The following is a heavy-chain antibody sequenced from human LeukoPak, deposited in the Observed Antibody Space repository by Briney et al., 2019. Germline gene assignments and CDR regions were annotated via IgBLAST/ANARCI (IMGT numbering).Heavy chain of an antibody. CDR1: GFTFSSHS. CDR2: ISSGSTII. V-gene: IGHV3-48*01. Sequence: GGSLRLSCAASGFTFSSHSMNWVRQTPGKGLEWVSYISSGSTIIHYADSVKGRFTISRDDAKNSLYLQMNSLRAEDTAVYYCARAPDYGDYGGLEIDYWGQGTLVTVSS. D-gene: IGHD4-17*01. J-gene: IGHJ4*02. CDR3: ARAPDYGDYGGLEIDY.